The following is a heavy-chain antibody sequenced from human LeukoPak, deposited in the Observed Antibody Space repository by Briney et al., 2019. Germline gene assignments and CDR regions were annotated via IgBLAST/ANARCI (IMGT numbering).Heavy chain of an antibody. CDR2: MWRDGSNK. V-gene: IGHV3-33*08. Sequence: GGSLRLSCAAAGFSFNEYAMHRVRQAPRKRREWVAVMWRDGSNKYYADSVKGRFTVSRDNPKNTLNLQMDSLRVEDTAVYYCARHGSGRKYFDPLDYWGQGTLVTVSS. CDR1: GFSFNEYA. D-gene: IGHD1-26*01. J-gene: IGHJ4*02. CDR3: ARHGSGRKYFDPLDY.